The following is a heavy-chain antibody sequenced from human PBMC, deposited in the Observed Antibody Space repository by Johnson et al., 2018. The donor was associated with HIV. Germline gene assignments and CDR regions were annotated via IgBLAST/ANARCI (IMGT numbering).Heavy chain of an antibody. CDR3: ARKGLVWFDWAFDI. CDR1: GFTFSDYY. Sequence: QVQLVESGGGLVQPRGSLRLSCAASGFTFSDYYMSWIRQAPGKGLEWVSYISSSGSTIYYADSVKGRFTISRDNAKNSLYLQLNSLRAEDTAVYYCARKGLVWFDWAFDIWGQGTMVTVSS. J-gene: IGHJ3*02. V-gene: IGHV3-11*04. D-gene: IGHD3-10*01. CDR2: ISSSGSTI.